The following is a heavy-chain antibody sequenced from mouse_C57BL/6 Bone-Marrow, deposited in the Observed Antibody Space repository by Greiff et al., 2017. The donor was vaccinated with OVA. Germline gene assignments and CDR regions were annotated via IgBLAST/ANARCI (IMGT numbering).Heavy chain of an antibody. V-gene: IGHV1-81*01. D-gene: IGHD2-4*01. CDR1: GYTFTRYG. CDR2: IYPRSGNT. J-gene: IGHJ2*01. CDR3: AIRDYVYYFDY. Sequence: VQLQQSGAELARPVASVKLSCKASGYTFTRYGISWVKQRIGQGLEWIGDIYPRSGNTYYNEKLKGKATLTADKSSSTAYMELRSLTSEDSAVYFCAIRDYVYYFDYWGQGTTLTVSS.